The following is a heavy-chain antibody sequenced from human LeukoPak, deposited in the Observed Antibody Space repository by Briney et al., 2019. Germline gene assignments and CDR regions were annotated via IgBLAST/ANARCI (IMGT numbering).Heavy chain of an antibody. V-gene: IGHV3-30*02. CDR3: AKGELERSWDYYYYMDV. D-gene: IGHD1-1*01. Sequence: GGSLRLSCSASGFTFSSYGMHWVRQAPGKGLEWVAFIRYDGSNKYYADSVKGRFTISRDNSKNTLYLQMNSLRAEDTAVYYCAKGELERSWDYYYYMDVWGKGTTVTVSS. CDR2: IRYDGSNK. CDR1: GFTFSSYG. J-gene: IGHJ6*03.